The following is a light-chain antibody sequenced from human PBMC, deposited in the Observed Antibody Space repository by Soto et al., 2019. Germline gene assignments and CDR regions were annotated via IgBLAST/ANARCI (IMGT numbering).Light chain of an antibody. CDR1: QAINRY. Sequence: DIQLAQSPSSLSASVGDRVTITCRTSQAINRYLNWYQQTPGRAPKLLIYAASILHSGVPPRFSGSGVGTYFTLTINGLQPEDFAAYYCQQTYDTPITFGQGTRLEI. V-gene: IGKV1-39*01. CDR2: AAS. CDR3: QQTYDTPIT. J-gene: IGKJ5*01.